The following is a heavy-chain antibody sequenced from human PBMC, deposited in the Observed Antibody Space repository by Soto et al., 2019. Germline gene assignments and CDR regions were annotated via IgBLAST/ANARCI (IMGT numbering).Heavy chain of an antibody. CDR1: GGSISSGGYY. V-gene: IGHV4-31*03. D-gene: IGHD3-22*01. Sequence: QVQLQESGPGLVKPSQTLSLTCTVSGGSISSGGYYWSWIRQHPGKGLEWIGYIYYSGRTYYNPSLKSRVTISVDTSKNQFSLKLRSLPAADTAVYFCARSYDSSGYYVLGYWGQGTRVTVSS. J-gene: IGHJ4*02. CDR2: IYYSGRT. CDR3: ARSYDSSGYYVLGY.